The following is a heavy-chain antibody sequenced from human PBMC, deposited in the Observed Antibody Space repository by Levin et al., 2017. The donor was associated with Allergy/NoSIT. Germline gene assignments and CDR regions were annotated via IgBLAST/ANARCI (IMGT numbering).Heavy chain of an antibody. V-gene: IGHV5-51*01. Sequence: GGSLRLSCKGSGYSFTSYWIGWVRQMPGKGLEWMGIIYPGDSDTRYSPSFQGQVTISADKSISTAYLQWSSLKASDTAMYYCASRVARRVAPFRDWGQGTMVTVSS. D-gene: IGHD5-24*01. CDR2: IYPGDSDT. J-gene: IGHJ3*01. CDR3: ASRVARRVAPFRD. CDR1: GYSFTSYW.